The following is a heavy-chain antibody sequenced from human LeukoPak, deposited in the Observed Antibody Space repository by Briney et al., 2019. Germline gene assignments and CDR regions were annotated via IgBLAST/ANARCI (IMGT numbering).Heavy chain of an antibody. CDR2: IIPVFNTP. V-gene: IGHV1-69*05. CDR3: ARASSSSWENLPF. CDR1: GDTSNSNA. D-gene: IGHD6-13*01. J-gene: IGHJ1*01. Sequence: SVKVSCKASGDTSNSNAFTWVRQAPGQGLEWMGGIIPVFNTPNYARTFQGRVKFTTDDSTGTAYMELTSLTFEDTAVYYCARASSSSWENLPFWGQGTLVTVSS.